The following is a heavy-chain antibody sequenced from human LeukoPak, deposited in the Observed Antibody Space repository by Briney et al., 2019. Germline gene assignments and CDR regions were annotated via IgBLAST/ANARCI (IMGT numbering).Heavy chain of an antibody. J-gene: IGHJ4*02. Sequence: GGSLRLSRAASGFTLSRYGMDWVRQAPGKGLEWVAVISYDGSNKNYADSVKGRFTISRDNSKNTLYLQMNSLRAEDTAVYYCAREGVYYYDSSGAYYFDSWGQGTLVTVSS. V-gene: IGHV3-30*03. CDR2: ISYDGSNK. CDR1: GFTLSRYG. D-gene: IGHD3-22*01. CDR3: AREGVYYYDSSGAYYFDS.